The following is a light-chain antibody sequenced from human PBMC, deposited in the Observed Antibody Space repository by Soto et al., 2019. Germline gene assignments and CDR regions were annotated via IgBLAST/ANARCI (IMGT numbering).Light chain of an antibody. CDR3: QQSSTWPT. J-gene: IGKJ5*01. Sequence: VLTQSPATVSLSPVKRATLSCRASESVDFHLAWYQQKPGQAPRLLIYDASVRATGTPARFSGSGSGTAFTLTISSLETEDFALYYCQQSSTWPTFGQGTRLEIK. CDR2: DAS. V-gene: IGKV3-11*01. CDR1: ESVDFH.